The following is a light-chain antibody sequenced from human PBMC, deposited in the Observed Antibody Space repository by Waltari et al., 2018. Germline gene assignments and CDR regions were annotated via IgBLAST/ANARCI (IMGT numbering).Light chain of an antibody. Sequence: DIQMPQYPSSLSAAVGDRVTITCRASQSVSKYLNWYQQQPGKAPKLLIYTTSNLQSGVPSRFSGSGSGTDFTLTISSLQLEDLATYYCQQSYNTPLSFGGGTKVEIK. CDR2: TTS. CDR1: QSVSKY. CDR3: QQSYNTPLS. J-gene: IGKJ4*01. V-gene: IGKV1-39*01.